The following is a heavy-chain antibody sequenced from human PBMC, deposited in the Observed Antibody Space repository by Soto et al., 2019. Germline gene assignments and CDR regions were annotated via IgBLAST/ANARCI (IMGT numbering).Heavy chain of an antibody. Sequence: QVQLQESGPGLVKPSQTLSLTCTVSGGSISSGDYYWSWIRQPPGKGLEWIGYIYYSGSTYYNPSLKSRVTISVDTSKTQFSLKLSSVTAADTAVYYCARLSIRMINAFDIWGQGTMVTVSS. CDR3: ARLSIRMINAFDI. V-gene: IGHV4-30-4*01. CDR2: IYYSGST. J-gene: IGHJ3*02. D-gene: IGHD3-16*01. CDR1: GGSISSGDYY.